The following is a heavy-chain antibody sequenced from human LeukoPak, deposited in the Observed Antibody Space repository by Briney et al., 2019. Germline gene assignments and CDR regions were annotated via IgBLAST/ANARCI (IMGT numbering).Heavy chain of an antibody. Sequence: SETLSLTCTVSGGSISSYCWSWIRQPPGKGLEWIGYIYYSGSTNYNPSLKSRVTISVDTSKNQFSPKLSSVTAADTAVYYCARDSTTGSPYYFDYWGQGTLVTVSS. J-gene: IGHJ4*02. CDR2: IYYSGST. D-gene: IGHD1-1*01. V-gene: IGHV4-59*01. CDR1: GGSISSYC. CDR3: ARDSTTGSPYYFDY.